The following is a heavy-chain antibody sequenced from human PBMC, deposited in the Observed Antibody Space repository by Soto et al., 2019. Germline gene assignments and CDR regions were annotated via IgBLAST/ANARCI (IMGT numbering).Heavy chain of an antibody. D-gene: IGHD2-21*02. CDR3: ARGGHVVVVTAALDY. Sequence: QVQLVQSGAEVKKPGASVKVSCKASGDTFTDYYIHWVRQAPGQGLEWMGTVNPSGGHTTYAQHFLGRMTMTRDTSTSTLYMEVTRLTSADTAVYYCARGGHVVVVTAALDYWGQGTLVTVSS. CDR2: VNPSGGHT. CDR1: GDTFTDYY. V-gene: IGHV1-46*01. J-gene: IGHJ4*02.